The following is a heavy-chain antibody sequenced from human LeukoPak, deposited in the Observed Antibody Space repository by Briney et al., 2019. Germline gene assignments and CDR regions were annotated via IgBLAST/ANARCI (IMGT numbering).Heavy chain of an antibody. CDR3: ARESSGYSAYFDY. CDR1: GGSISSYY. J-gene: IGHJ4*02. CDR2: IYYSGST. Sequence: SETLSLTCTVSGGSISSYYWSWIRQPPGKGLDWIGYIYYSGSTNYNPSLKSRVTISVDTSKNQFSLKLSSVTAADTAVYYCARESSGYSAYFDYWGQGTLVTVSS. D-gene: IGHD3-22*01. V-gene: IGHV4-59*01.